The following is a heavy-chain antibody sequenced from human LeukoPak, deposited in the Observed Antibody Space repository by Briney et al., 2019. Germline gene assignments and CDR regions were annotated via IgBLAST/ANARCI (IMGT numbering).Heavy chain of an antibody. J-gene: IGHJ3*02. Sequence: SETLSLTCTVSGGSISSYYWSWIRQPAGKGLEWIGRIYTSGSTNYSPSLKSRVTMSVDTSKNQFSLKLSSVTAADTAVYYCARDRGRVVPDDAFDIWGQGTMVTVSS. CDR2: IYTSGST. D-gene: IGHD2-2*01. CDR1: GGSISSYY. CDR3: ARDRGRVVPDDAFDI. V-gene: IGHV4-4*07.